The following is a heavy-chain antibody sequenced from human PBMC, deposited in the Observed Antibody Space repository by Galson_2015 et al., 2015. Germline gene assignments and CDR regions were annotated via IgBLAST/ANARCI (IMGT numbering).Heavy chain of an antibody. V-gene: IGHV6-1*01. D-gene: IGHD1-7*01. CDR1: GDSVSSNSAA. Sequence: CAISGDSVSSNSAAWNWIRQSPSRGLEWLGRTYYRSKWYNDYAVSVKSRITINPDTSKNQFSLQLNSVTPEDTVVYYCARAIGDNWNYVNWFDPWGQGTLVTVSS. J-gene: IGHJ5*02. CDR3: ARAIGDNWNYVNWFDP. CDR2: TYYRSKWYN.